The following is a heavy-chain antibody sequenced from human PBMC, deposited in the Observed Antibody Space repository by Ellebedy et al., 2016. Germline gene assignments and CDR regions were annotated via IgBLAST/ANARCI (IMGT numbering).Heavy chain of an antibody. V-gene: IGHV3-53*01. J-gene: IGHJ3*02. Sequence: GGSLRLSXAASGFTVGNNYMIWVRQAPGKGLEWVSLIYSGGSTYYADSVKGRFTISRDNARNSLYLQMNSLRGEDTAVYYCARDLPHWAIDIWGQGSMVTVS. CDR2: IYSGGST. CDR3: ARDLPHWAIDI. CDR1: GFTVGNNY.